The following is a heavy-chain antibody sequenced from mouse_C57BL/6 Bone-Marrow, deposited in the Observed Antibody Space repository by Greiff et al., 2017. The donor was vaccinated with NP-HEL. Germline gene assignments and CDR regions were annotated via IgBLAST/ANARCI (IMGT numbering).Heavy chain of an antibody. CDR2: IDPETGGT. V-gene: IGHV1-15*01. J-gene: IGHJ4*01. CDR3: TRRPPTERWITDAMDY. D-gene: IGHD1-1*01. Sequence: VQLQQSGAELVRPGASVTLSCKASGYTFTDYEMHWVKQTPVHGLEWIGAIDPETGGTAYNQKFKGKAILTADKSSSTAYMELRSLTSEDSAVYYWTRRPPTERWITDAMDYWGQGTSVTVSS. CDR1: GYTFTDYE.